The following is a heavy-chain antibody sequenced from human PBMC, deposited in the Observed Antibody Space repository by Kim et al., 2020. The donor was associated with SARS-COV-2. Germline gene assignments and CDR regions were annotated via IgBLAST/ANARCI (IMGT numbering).Heavy chain of an antibody. V-gene: IGHV4-59*08. CDR2: IHQSGTT. Sequence: SETLSLTCTVSNGSVSPYYWSWIRQPPGKGLEWIGNIHQSGTTHQNPSLRSRLIISLDSSKNQFSLNLSSLTAADTAIYYCARPQEYCSGAYCFLEAFD. D-gene: IGHD2-15*01. CDR1: NGSVSPYY. CDR3: ARPQEYCSGAYCFLEAFD. J-gene: IGHJ3*02.